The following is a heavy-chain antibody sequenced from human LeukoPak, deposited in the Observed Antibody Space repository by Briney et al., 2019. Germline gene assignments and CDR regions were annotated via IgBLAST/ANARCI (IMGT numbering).Heavy chain of an antibody. CDR2: IHYSGST. Sequence: SETLSLTCTVSGGSISSYYWSWIRQPPGKGLEWIGYIHYSGSTSYNPSLKSRVTISVDTSKDQISLKVRSVTAADTAVYYCARTTEDCSSTSCYQYWFDPWGQGTLVTVSS. CDR1: GGSISSYY. V-gene: IGHV4-59*01. CDR3: ARTTEDCSSTSCYQYWFDP. J-gene: IGHJ5*02. D-gene: IGHD2-2*01.